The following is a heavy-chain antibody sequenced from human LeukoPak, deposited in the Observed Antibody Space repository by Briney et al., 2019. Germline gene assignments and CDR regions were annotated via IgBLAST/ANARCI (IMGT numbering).Heavy chain of an antibody. V-gene: IGHV2-70*11. CDR3: ARKDPYSSSEAFDY. J-gene: IGHJ4*02. CDR1: GFSLSTSGMC. Sequence: ESGPTLVNPTQTLTLTCTFSGFSLSTSGMCVSWIRQPPGKALEWLARIDWDDDKYYSTSLKTRLTISKDTSKNQVVLTMTNMDPVDTATYYCARKDPYSSSEAFDYWGQGTLVTVSS. CDR2: IDWDDDK. D-gene: IGHD6-6*01.